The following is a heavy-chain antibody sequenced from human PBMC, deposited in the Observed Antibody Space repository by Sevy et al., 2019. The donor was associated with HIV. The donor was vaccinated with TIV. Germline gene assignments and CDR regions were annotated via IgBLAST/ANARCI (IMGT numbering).Heavy chain of an antibody. J-gene: IGHJ4*02. V-gene: IGHV3-33*06. D-gene: IGHD3-10*01. CDR3: AKEGSGSYYFDY. CDR2: IWYDGSNK. CDR1: GFTFSSYG. Sequence: GGSLRLSCAASGFTFSSYGMHWVRQAPGKGLEWVAVIWYDGSNKYYADSVKGRFTISRDNSKNTLYLQMNSLRAEDTAVYYCAKEGSGSYYFDYWGQGTLVTVSS.